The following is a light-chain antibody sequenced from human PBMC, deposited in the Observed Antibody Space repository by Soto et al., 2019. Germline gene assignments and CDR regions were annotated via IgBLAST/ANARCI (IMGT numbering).Light chain of an antibody. CDR1: QSVSRD. J-gene: IGKJ5*01. CDR3: QHYGRSPIT. CDR2: DAS. Sequence: EIVMTQSPATLSVSPGERVTLSCRASQSVSRDLAWYQQKPGQTPRLLMYDASTRATGVPVRFSGSGSATDFTLTISRLEPEDFALYYCQHYGRSPITFGQGTRLEIK. V-gene: IGKV3-20*01.